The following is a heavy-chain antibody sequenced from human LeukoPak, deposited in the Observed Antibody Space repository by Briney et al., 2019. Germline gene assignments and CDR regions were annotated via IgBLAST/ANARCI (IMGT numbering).Heavy chain of an antibody. Sequence: GESLKISCKASGYSFTNYWIGWVRQMPGKGLEWMGNIYPGDSDTRYSPSFQGQVTISADKSISTAYLQWSSLKASDTAMYYCAREGGTVPGTGPFDYWGQGTLLTVSS. CDR1: GYSFTNYW. CDR2: IYPGDSDT. CDR3: AREGGTVPGTGPFDY. V-gene: IGHV5-51*01. D-gene: IGHD6-19*01. J-gene: IGHJ4*02.